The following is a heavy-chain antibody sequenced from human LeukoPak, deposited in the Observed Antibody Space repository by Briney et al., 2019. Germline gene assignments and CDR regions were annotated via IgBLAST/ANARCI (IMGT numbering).Heavy chain of an antibody. CDR2: ISSSSSTI. D-gene: IGHD1-26*01. Sequence: GRSLSLSGAVSGFTFSSYIMNWVRQAPGKGLELVSYISSSSSTIFYADSVKGRFTISRDNAKNSLYLQMHSLRDEDTAVYYCARAWYSWGYYFDYWGQGTLVTVSS. V-gene: IGHV3-48*02. CDR1: GFTFSSYI. J-gene: IGHJ4*02. CDR3: ARAWYSWGYYFDY.